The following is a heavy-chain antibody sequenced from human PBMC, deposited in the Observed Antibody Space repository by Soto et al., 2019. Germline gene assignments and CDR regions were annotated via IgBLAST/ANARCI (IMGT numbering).Heavy chain of an antibody. J-gene: IGHJ6*02. V-gene: IGHV4-59*01. CDR3: ARANFNYDILTGYFYGMDV. D-gene: IGHD3-9*01. Sequence: SETLTLTCTVSGGSISSYYWSWIRQPPGKGLEWIGYIYYSGSTNYNPSLKSRVTISVDTSKNQFSLKLSSVTAADTAVYYCARANFNYDILTGYFYGMDVWGQGTTVTVSS. CDR1: GGSISSYY. CDR2: IYYSGST.